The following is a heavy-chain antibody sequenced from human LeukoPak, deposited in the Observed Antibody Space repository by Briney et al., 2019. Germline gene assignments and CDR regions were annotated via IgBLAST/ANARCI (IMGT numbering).Heavy chain of an antibody. J-gene: IGHJ4*02. D-gene: IGHD6-13*01. Sequence: SETLSLTCAVYGGSFSGYYWSWIRQPPEKGLEWIGEINHSGSTNYNPSLKSRVTISVDTSKNQFSLKLSSVTAADTAVYYCARAYSSSWYWMGYFDYWGQGTLVTVSS. CDR2: INHSGST. CDR3: ARAYSSSWYWMGYFDY. V-gene: IGHV4-34*01. CDR1: GGSFSGYY.